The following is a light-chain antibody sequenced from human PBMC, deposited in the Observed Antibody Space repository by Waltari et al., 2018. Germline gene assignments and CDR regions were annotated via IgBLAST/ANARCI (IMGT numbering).Light chain of an antibody. CDR1: QSVTTN. CDR2: GAS. V-gene: IGKV3-15*01. CDR3: HQYNNGPPYN. Sequence: EIVMTQSPATLSVSPGERAVLSCRASQSVTTNLAWDQQKPGQAPRLLSYGASTRATNIPARFSGSGSGTEFNLTISSLQSEDFAVYYCHQYNNGPPYNFGQGTKLEI. J-gene: IGKJ2*01.